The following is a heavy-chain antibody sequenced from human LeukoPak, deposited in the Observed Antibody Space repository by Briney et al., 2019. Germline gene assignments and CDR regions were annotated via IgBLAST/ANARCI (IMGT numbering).Heavy chain of an antibody. CDR3: ARDSRMVRYYYGMDV. CDR2: IKQDGSEK. Sequence: PGGSLRLSCAASGFTFSNYWMSWVRQAPGKGLEWVANIKQDGSEKYYVDSVKGRFTISRDNAKNSLYLQMNSLRAEDTAVYYCARDSRMVRYYYGMDVWGQGTTVTVSS. V-gene: IGHV3-7*01. D-gene: IGHD3-10*01. J-gene: IGHJ6*02. CDR1: GFTFSNYW.